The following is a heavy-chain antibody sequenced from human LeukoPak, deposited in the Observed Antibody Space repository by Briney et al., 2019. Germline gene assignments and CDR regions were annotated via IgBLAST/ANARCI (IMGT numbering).Heavy chain of an antibody. CDR1: GGSYSVYY. Sequence: SDTLSLTCAVSGGSYSVYYWASIRQSPGKGLEWIGEILYSGATSYSPSGKRRATIFADTSNNRFSLRLTSVTAADTAVYYCARGVLSVYYFDIWGQGSVVTVSS. J-gene: IGHJ3*02. V-gene: IGHV4-34*01. D-gene: IGHD3-10*01. CDR3: ARGVLSVYYFDI. CDR2: ILYSGAT.